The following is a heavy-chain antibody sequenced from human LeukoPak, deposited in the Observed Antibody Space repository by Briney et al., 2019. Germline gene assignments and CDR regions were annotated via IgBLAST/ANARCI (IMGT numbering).Heavy chain of an antibody. Sequence: GGPLRLSCAASKFTFTTSWMTWVRQAPGKGLEWVANINGDGSERTYVDSVKGRFTVSRDNAKNSLYLQMNSLRVDDTAVYYCARDNAYNWFDPWGQGTLVTVSS. V-gene: IGHV3-7*01. CDR1: KFTFTTSW. CDR3: ARDNAYNWFDP. CDR2: INGDGSER. J-gene: IGHJ5*02.